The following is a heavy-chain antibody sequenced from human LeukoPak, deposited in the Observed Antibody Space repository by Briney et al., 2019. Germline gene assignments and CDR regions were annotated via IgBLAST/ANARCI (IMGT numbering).Heavy chain of an antibody. CDR3: ARALRGFLYYYYYMDV. D-gene: IGHD2/OR15-2a*01. CDR1: GGSISSYY. J-gene: IGHJ6*03. Sequence: SETLSLTCTVSGGSISSYYWSWIRQPPEKGLEWIGYIYYSGSTNYNPSLKSRVTISVDTSKNQFSLKLSSVTAADTAVYYCARALRGFLYYYYYMDVWGKGTTVTVSS. V-gene: IGHV4-59*01. CDR2: IYYSGST.